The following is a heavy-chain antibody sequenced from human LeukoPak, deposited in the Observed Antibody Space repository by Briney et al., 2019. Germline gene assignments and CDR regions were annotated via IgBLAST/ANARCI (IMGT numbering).Heavy chain of an antibody. CDR3: ARAPGYRSFLDY. Sequence: GGSLRLSCAASGFTFSTSWMHWVRHAPGKGLVWVSRIDSDGSRITYADSVKGRFTISRDNAKNTVYLQMNSLRAEDTAVYYCARAPGYRSFLDYWGQGTLVTVSS. D-gene: IGHD6-13*01. CDR2: IDSDGSRI. V-gene: IGHV3-74*03. J-gene: IGHJ4*02. CDR1: GFTFSTSW.